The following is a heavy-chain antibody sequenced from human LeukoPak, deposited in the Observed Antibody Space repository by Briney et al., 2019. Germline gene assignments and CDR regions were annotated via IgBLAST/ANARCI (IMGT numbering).Heavy chain of an antibody. Sequence: GGSLRLSCAASGFTFSSYEMNWVRQAPGKGLEWVSYISSSGSTIYYADSVKGRFTISRDNAKNSLYLQMNSLRAEDTAVYYCASKRRARWRWDAFDIWGQGTMVTVSS. V-gene: IGHV3-48*03. CDR2: ISSSGSTI. J-gene: IGHJ3*02. CDR1: GFTFSSYE. CDR3: ASKRRARWRWDAFDI. D-gene: IGHD5-24*01.